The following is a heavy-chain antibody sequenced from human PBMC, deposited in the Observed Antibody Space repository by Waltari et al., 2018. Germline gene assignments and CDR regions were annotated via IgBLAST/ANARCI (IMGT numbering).Heavy chain of an antibody. CDR3: ARRSRDGYNWWY. Sequence: QVQLVQSGAEVKKPGSSVKVSCKASGGTFSSYAISWVRQAPGQGLEWMGGINPIFGTANDAQKFQGRVTITADESTSTAYMELSSLRSEDTAVYYCARRSRDGYNWWYWGQGTLVTVSS. V-gene: IGHV1-69*01. D-gene: IGHD5-12*01. CDR1: GGTFSSYA. J-gene: IGHJ4*02. CDR2: INPIFGTA.